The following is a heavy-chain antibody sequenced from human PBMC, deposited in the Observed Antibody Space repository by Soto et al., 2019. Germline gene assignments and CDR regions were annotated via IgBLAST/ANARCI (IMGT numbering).Heavy chain of an antibody. CDR2: INPNSGGT. J-gene: IGHJ5*02. Sequence: ASVKVSCKASGYTFTGYYMHWVRQAPGQGLEWMGWINPNSGGTNYAQKFQGRVTMTRDTSISAAYMELSRLRSDDTAVYSCARVQYGLARREDWFDPCGQGTLVTVSS. D-gene: IGHD1-1*01. V-gene: IGHV1-2*02. CDR1: GYTFTGYY. CDR3: ARVQYGLARREDWFDP.